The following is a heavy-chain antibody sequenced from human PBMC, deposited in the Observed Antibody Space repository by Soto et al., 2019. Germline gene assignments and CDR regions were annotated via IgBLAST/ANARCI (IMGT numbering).Heavy chain of an antibody. J-gene: IGHJ6*02. V-gene: IGHV5-51*01. CDR2: IYPGDSDT. CDR3: ARQGSNGAYYYYGMDV. D-gene: IGHD2-8*01. CDR1: GYIFCSYW. Sequence: PGESLKISCKGSGYIFCSYWISWVRQVPGKGLEWMGIIYPGDSDTRYSPSFQGQVTMSVDKSNNTAYLHWSSLKASDTAMYYCARQGSNGAYYYYGMDVWGQGTTVTVSS.